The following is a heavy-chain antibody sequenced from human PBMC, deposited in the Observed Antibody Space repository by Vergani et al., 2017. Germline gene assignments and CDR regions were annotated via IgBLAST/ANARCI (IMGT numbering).Heavy chain of an antibody. V-gene: IGHV4-34*01. D-gene: IGHD3-9*01. CDR2: INHSGST. Sequence: QVQLQQWGAGLLKPSETLSLTCAVYGGSFSGYYWSWIRQPLGKGLEWIGEINHSGSTNYNPSLKSRVTISVDTSKNQFSLKLSSVTAADTAVYYCARGKLRYFDWSPYYWGQGTLVTVSS. CDR3: ARGKLRYFDWSPYY. CDR1: GGSFSGYY. J-gene: IGHJ4*02.